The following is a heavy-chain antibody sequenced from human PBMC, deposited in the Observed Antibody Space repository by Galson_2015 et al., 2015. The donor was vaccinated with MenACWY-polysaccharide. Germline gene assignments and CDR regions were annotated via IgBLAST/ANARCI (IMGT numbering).Heavy chain of an antibody. Sequence: PALVKPTQTLTLTCTFSGFSLSTGGVGVGWIRQPPGKALEWLALIYWDDDKRYSPSLKSRLTITKDTSKNQVVLTMTNMDPVDTAMYYCAREPTYSGSFGWFDSWGQGSLVIVSS. CDR1: GFSLSTGGVG. J-gene: IGHJ5*01. D-gene: IGHD1-26*01. V-gene: IGHV2-5*02. CDR2: IYWDDDK. CDR3: AREPTYSGSFGWFDS.